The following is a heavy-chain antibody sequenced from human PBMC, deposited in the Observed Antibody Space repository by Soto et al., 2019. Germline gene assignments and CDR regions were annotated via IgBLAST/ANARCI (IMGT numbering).Heavy chain of an antibody. V-gene: IGHV3-30-3*01. CDR3: GGDLYY. Sequence: QVQLVESGGGVVQPGRSLRLSCAASGFTFSTYAMSWVRQAPGKGLEWVAVMSYDGSNKYYADSVKGRFTISRDNSKNTLYLQMNSLRAEDTAMYYCGGDLYYWGQGTLVPVSS. CDR1: GFTFSTYA. D-gene: IGHD2-21*02. J-gene: IGHJ4*02. CDR2: MSYDGSNK.